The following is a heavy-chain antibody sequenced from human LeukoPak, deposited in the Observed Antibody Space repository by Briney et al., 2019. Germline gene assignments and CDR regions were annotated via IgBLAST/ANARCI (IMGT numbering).Heavy chain of an antibody. J-gene: IGHJ4*02. CDR2: INHSGST. Sequence: SETLSLTCAVYGGSFSGYYWSWIRQPPGKGLEWIGEINHSGSTNYNPSLKSRVTISVDTSKNQFSLKLSSVTAADTAVYYCARGPRHLYCSSTSCCRGFDYWGQGTLVTVSS. CDR3: ARGPRHLYCSSTSCCRGFDY. V-gene: IGHV4-34*01. D-gene: IGHD2-2*01. CDR1: GGSFSGYY.